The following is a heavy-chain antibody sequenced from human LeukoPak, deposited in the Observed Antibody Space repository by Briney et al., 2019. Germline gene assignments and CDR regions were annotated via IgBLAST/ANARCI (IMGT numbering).Heavy chain of an antibody. CDR3: ARVYNRGSGYENWFDP. CDR2: INPTGGNT. CDR1: GYTFPSYF. D-gene: IGHD3-3*01. J-gene: IGHJ5*02. V-gene: IGHV1-46*01. Sequence: ASVKVSCTASGYTFPSYFMHWVRQAPGQGLEWMGIINPTGGNTNYAQKVQGRVTMTTDTSTSTAYMELRSLRSDDTAVYYCARVYNRGSGYENWFDPWGQGTLVTVSS.